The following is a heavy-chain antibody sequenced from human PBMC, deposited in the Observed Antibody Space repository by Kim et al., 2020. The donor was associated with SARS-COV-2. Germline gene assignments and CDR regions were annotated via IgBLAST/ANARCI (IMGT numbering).Heavy chain of an antibody. J-gene: IGHJ5*02. CDR3: ARQSIAAAGTSDPTDWFDP. Sequence: SETLSLTCTVSGGSISSSSYYWGWIRQPPGKGLEWIGSIYYSGSTYYNPSLKSRVTISVDTSKNQFSLKLSSVTAADTAVYYCARQSIAAAGTSDPTDWFDPWGQGTLVTVSS. V-gene: IGHV4-39*01. CDR1: GGSISSSSYY. D-gene: IGHD6-13*01. CDR2: IYYSGST.